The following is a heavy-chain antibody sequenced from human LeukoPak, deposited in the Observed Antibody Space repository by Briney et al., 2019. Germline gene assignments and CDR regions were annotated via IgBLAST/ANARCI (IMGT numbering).Heavy chain of an antibody. V-gene: IGHV3-53*01. D-gene: IGHD6-19*01. CDR1: GFTVSRNY. CDR3: AREGSGWYDY. J-gene: IGHJ4*02. Sequence: GGSLRLSCAASGFTVSRNYMSWVRQAPGKGLEWVSLIYSGGTTYYADSVKGRFTISRDNSKNTLYLQMNSLRAEDTAVYYCAREGSGWYDYWGQGTLVTVSS. CDR2: IYSGGTT.